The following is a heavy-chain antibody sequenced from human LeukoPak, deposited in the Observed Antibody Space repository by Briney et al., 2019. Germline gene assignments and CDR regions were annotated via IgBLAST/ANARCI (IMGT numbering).Heavy chain of an antibody. CDR1: GGSISTSSYY. J-gene: IGHJ4*02. Sequence: PSETLSLTCTVSGGSISTSSYYWGWVRQPPGKGLEWIGNIFYSGSTYYSPSLKSRVTISVDTSKNQFSLKLSSVTAADTAVYYCARLFSGTIVVVTAIPDYWGQGTLVTVSS. D-gene: IGHD2-21*02. CDR2: IFYSGST. V-gene: IGHV4-39*01. CDR3: ARLFSGTIVVVTAIPDY.